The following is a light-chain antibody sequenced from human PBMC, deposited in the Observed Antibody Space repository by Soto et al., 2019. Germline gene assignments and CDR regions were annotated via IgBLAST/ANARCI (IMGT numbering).Light chain of an antibody. CDR3: QQYKSFPLT. Sequence: DIQMTQSPSSLPSSVGDRVTITCQASQNINNYLNWYQQKPGRAPKLLIYDASSLESGVPSRFRGSGSGTEFTLTISSLKPDDFETYYCQQYKSFPLTFGGGTKVDIK. CDR1: QNINNY. J-gene: IGKJ4*01. CDR2: DAS. V-gene: IGKV1-33*01.